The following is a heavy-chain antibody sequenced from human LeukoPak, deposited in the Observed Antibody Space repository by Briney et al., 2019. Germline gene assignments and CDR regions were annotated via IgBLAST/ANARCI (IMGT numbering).Heavy chain of an antibody. D-gene: IGHD3-10*01. J-gene: IGHJ4*02. CDR1: GFIFTDYW. V-gene: IGHV3-7*01. Sequence: PGGSLRLSFAASGFIFTDYWMYWVRQAPGKGLAWVANIKEDGTEKNYVDSVKGRFTISRDNAKNSLYLQMNSLRAEDTAVYYCAREQDYGSGSLGFDYWGQGTLVAVSS. CDR3: AREQDYGSGSLGFDY. CDR2: IKEDGTEK.